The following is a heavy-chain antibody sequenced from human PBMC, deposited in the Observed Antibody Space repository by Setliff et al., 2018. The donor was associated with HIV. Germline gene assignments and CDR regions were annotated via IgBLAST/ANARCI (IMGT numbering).Heavy chain of an antibody. CDR2: ISPNYGGT. J-gene: IGHJ4*02. V-gene: IGHV1-2*06. CDR3: ARGQGPVDY. Sequence: ASVKVSCKASGYTFTDYYMHWVRQAPGQGLEWMGRISPNYGGTHYPQKFQGRVTLTSDTSISTAYMELSGLTSDDTAVYYCARGQGPVDYWGQGTLVTVSS. CDR1: GYTFTDYY.